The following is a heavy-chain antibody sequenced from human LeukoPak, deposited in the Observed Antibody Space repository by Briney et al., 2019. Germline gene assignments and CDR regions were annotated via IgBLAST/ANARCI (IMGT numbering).Heavy chain of an antibody. D-gene: IGHD3-16*01. CDR3: AKDTPESRGAFDP. Sequence: GGSLRLSCAASGFTFSSYGMHWVRQAPGKGLEWVSLISGDGGSTYYADSVKGRFTISRDNSKNSLYLQMNSLRTEDTALYYCAKDTPESRGAFDPWGQGTLVTVSS. J-gene: IGHJ5*02. CDR1: GFTFSSYG. V-gene: IGHV3-43*02. CDR2: ISGDGGST.